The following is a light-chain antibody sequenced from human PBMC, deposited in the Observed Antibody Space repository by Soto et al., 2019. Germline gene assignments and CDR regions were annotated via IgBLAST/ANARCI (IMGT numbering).Light chain of an antibody. J-gene: IGKJ1*01. CDR3: QQSYSTPPWT. V-gene: IGKV1-39*01. CDR2: AAS. Sequence: DIQMTQSPSPLSASVGDRVTITCRASQSISSYLNWYQQKPGKAAKLLIYAASSLQSGVPSRFSGSGSGTDFTLTISSLQPEDVATYYCQQSYSTPPWTFGQGTKVEIK. CDR1: QSISSY.